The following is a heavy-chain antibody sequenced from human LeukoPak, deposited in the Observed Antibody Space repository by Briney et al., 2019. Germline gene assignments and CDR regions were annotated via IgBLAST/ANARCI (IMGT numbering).Heavy chain of an antibody. V-gene: IGHV3-48*01. Sequence: GGSLRLSCAASGFTFSSYSMNWVRQAPGKGLEWISYVSYSSSTIYYADSVKGRSTISRDNAKNSLYLQMHSLRAEDTAVYYCARDSHKFDSSGYYPDAFDIWGQGTMVTVSS. J-gene: IGHJ3*02. CDR3: ARDSHKFDSSGYYPDAFDI. CDR2: VSYSSSTI. CDR1: GFTFSSYS. D-gene: IGHD3-22*01.